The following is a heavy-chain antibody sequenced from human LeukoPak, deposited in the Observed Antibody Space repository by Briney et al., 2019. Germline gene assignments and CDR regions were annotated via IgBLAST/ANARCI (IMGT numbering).Heavy chain of an antibody. J-gene: IGHJ4*02. CDR3: ARACRGHPPCQDY. Sequence: GSLRLSCTASGFTFTSYWMHWVRQAPGKGLVWVSRINTDGSTTSYADSVKGRFTISRDNAKNTLYLQMNSLRAEDTAVYYCARACRGHPPCQDYWGQGTLVTVSS. V-gene: IGHV3-74*01. D-gene: IGHD2-15*01. CDR1: GFTFTSYW. CDR2: INTDGSTT.